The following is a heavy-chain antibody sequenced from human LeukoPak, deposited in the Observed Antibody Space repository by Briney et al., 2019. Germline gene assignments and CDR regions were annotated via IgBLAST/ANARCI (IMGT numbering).Heavy chain of an antibody. CDR1: GDSVSSKNGA. V-gene: IGHV6-1*01. D-gene: IGHD6-19*01. CDR3: ARDVRTSGWYTFDF. Sequence: SSQTLSVTCAISGDSVSSKNGAWNWIRQSPSRGLEWLGRTYYRSKWYYDYAESVQGRITISPDTSRNQFSLQLNSVTPEDTAVHYCARDVRTSGWYTFDFWGQGTLVTVSS. J-gene: IGHJ4*02. CDR2: TYYRSKWYY.